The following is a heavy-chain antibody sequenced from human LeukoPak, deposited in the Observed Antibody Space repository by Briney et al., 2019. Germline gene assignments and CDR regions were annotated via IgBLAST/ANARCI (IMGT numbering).Heavy chain of an antibody. CDR1: GYTFTGYY. CDR2: INPNNGDT. J-gene: IGHJ3*02. Sequence: GASVKVSCKASGYTFTGYYIHWVRQAPGQGLEWMGWINPNNGDTHYAQKFQGRVTMTRDTSISTAYMDLSRLRSDDTAVYYCARDLSGSRSDAFDIWGQGTMVSVSS. D-gene: IGHD2-2*01. CDR3: ARDLSGSRSDAFDI. V-gene: IGHV1-2*02.